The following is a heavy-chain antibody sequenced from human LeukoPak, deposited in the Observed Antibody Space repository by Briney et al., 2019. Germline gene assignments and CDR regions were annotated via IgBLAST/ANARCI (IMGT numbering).Heavy chain of an antibody. J-gene: IGHJ3*02. CDR2: IHYKQNT. CDR1: GGSVSSSY. V-gene: IGHV4-59*02. Sequence: SQTLSLTCTVSGGSVSSSYWSCIRQPPAKRLHCIGFIHYKQNTNYNPSLQSRVTISLDTPKNQFSLYLNSVTAADTAVYYCARGYYDSRGYSNAFDIWGQGTMVIVSS. CDR3: ARGYYDSRGYSNAFDI. D-gene: IGHD3-22*01.